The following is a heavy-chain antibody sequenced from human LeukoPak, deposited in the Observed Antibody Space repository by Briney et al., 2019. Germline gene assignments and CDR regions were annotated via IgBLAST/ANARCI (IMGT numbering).Heavy chain of an antibody. V-gene: IGHV3-21*01. CDR1: GFTFSSYS. D-gene: IGHD6-13*01. Sequence: GGSLRLSCAASGFTFSSYSMNWVRQAPGKGLEWVSSISSSSSYIYYADSVKGRFTISRNNAKNSLYLQMNSLRAEDTAVYYCARDWGSSWYEEDYYYYYGMDVWGQGTTVTVSS. CDR3: ARDWGSSWYEEDYYYYYGMDV. CDR2: ISSSSSYI. J-gene: IGHJ6*02.